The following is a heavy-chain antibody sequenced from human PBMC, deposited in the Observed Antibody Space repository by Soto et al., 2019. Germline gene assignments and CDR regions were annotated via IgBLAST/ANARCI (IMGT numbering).Heavy chain of an antibody. J-gene: IGHJ6*02. CDR3: AKRNGDYLNGMDV. D-gene: IGHD4-17*01. CDR1: GFTFSDDG. V-gene: IGHV3-23*01. Sequence: EVQLLESGGDSVQPGGSLRLSCVASGFTFSDDGMSWVRQAPGRGLEWVSAISGSGGSTIYADSVKGRFTISRDSSKNTLYLQMNTLRAEDTAIYYCAKRNGDYLNGMDVCGQGTTVTVSS. CDR2: ISGSGGST.